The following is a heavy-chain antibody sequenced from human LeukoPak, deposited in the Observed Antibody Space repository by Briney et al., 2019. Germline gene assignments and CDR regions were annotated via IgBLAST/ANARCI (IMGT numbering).Heavy chain of an antibody. CDR1: GGSISSSSYY. J-gene: IGHJ4*02. CDR3: ARSDPGYSSS. V-gene: IGHV4-39*07. Sequence: SETLSLTCTVSGGSISSSSYYWGWIRQPPGKGLEWIGSIYYSGSTYYNPSLKSRVTISVDTSKNQFSLKLSSVTAADTAVYYCARSDPGYSSSWGQGTLVTVSS. CDR2: IYYSGST. D-gene: IGHD6-13*01.